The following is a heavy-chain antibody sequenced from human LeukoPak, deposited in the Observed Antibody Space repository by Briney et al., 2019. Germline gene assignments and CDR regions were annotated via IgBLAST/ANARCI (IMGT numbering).Heavy chain of an antibody. CDR1: GGSISSGSYY. J-gene: IGHJ6*03. Sequence: PSETLSLTCTVSGGSISSGSYYLSWIRQPAGKGLEWIGRIYTSGSTNYNPSLKSRVTISVDTSKNQFSLKLSSVTAADTAVYYCARGNHHMDVWGKGTTVTVSS. CDR2: IYTSGST. V-gene: IGHV4-61*02. CDR3: ARGNHHMDV.